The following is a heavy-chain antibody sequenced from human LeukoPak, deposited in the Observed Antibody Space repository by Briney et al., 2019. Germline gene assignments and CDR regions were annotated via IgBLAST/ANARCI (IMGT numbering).Heavy chain of an antibody. J-gene: IGHJ4*02. V-gene: IGHV3-23*01. CDR3: ARARTSGSFCDY. D-gene: IGHD1-26*01. CDR1: GFTFSNYA. CDR2: VSISGDNT. Sequence: QAGGSLRLSCAASGFTFSNYAMSWVRQAPGKGLEWVSRVSISGDNTYYADSVKGRFTISRDNSKNTLYLQINSLRAEDTAVYYCARARTSGSFCDYWGQGTLVTVSS.